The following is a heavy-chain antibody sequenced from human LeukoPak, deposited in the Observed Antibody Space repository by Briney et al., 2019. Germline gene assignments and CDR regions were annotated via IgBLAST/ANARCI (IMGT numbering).Heavy chain of an antibody. D-gene: IGHD6-19*01. CDR2: ISYDGSSK. J-gene: IGHJ4*02. CDR3: AKDVRIAVTWFDY. Sequence: GGSLRLSCAASGFTFSSYGMDWVRQAPGKGLEWVAVISYDGSSKYYADSVKGRFTISRDNSKNTLYLQMNSLRAEDTAVYYCAKDVRIAVTWFDYWGQGTLVTVSS. V-gene: IGHV3-30*18. CDR1: GFTFSSYG.